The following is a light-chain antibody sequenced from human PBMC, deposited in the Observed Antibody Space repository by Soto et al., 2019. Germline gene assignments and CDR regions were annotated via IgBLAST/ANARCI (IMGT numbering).Light chain of an antibody. CDR2: DAS. J-gene: IGKJ1*01. Sequence: EIVVTQSPATLSVSPGERVTLYCRASQSVRSHLAWYRQRPGQAPRLLIYDASSRATGIPARFSGSGSGTEFTLTISSLQSDDFATYYCQQYNSYRTFGQGTKVDI. CDR3: QQYNSYRT. CDR1: QSVRSH. V-gene: IGKV3-15*01.